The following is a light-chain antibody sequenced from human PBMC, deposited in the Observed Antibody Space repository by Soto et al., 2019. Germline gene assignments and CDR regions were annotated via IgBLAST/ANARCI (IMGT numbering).Light chain of an antibody. CDR2: GAS. Sequence: EIELTKSPCMLSQSKRERASLXCCSSQSITSSFLAWYQQKPGQAPRLLIYGASSRATGIPDRFSGTGSETDFTLTINRLEPEDFAVYYCQQYDNSPLTVGQGTRLDTK. V-gene: IGKV3-20*01. CDR1: QSITSSF. J-gene: IGKJ5*01. CDR3: QQYDNSPLT.